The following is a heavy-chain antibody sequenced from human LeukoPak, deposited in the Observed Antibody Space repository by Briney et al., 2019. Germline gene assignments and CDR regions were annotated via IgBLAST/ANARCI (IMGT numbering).Heavy chain of an antibody. CDR2: FDPEDGET. V-gene: IGHV1-24*01. Sequence: GASVTVSCKVSGYTLTELSMHWVRQAPGKGLEWMGGFDPEDGETIYAQKFQGRVTMTEDTSTDTAYMELSSLRSEDTAVYYCATPASGSDAYGMDVWGQGTTVTVSS. J-gene: IGHJ6*02. CDR1: GYTLTELS. CDR3: ATPASGSDAYGMDV. D-gene: IGHD3-10*01.